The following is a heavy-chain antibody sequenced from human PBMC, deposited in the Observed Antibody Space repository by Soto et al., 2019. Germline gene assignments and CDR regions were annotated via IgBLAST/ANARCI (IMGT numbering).Heavy chain of an antibody. Sequence: PSETLSLTCTVSGGSISSGGYYWSWIRQHPGKGLEWIGYIYYSGSTYYNPSLKSRVTISVDTSKNQFSLKLSSVTAADTAVYYCARDLHGSGSYYPDAFDMWGQGSMVTVSS. CDR2: IYYSGST. CDR1: GGSISSGGYY. CDR3: ARDLHGSGSYYPDAFDM. D-gene: IGHD3-10*01. J-gene: IGHJ3*02. V-gene: IGHV4-31*03.